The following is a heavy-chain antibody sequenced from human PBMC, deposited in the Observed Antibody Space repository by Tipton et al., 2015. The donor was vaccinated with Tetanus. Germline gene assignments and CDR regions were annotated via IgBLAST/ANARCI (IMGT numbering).Heavy chain of an antibody. D-gene: IGHD2-21*01. CDR3: ARERIEAFYYHGLDV. CDR1: GGSISTYH. CDR2: IDYFGTT. J-gene: IGHJ6*02. V-gene: IGHV4-59*01. Sequence: LRLSCTVSGGSISTYHWNWIRQFPGKGLEWIGYIDYFGTTKYNPSLKSRVAMSVDTSKNQLSLKLSSVTSADTAVYYCARERIEAFYYHGLDVWGPGTTVTVSS.